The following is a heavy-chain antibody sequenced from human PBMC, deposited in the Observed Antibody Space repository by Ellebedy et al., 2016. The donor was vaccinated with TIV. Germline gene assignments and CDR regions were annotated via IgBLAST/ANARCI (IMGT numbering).Heavy chain of an antibody. J-gene: IGHJ4*02. Sequence: AASVKVSCKASGYTFTGYYMHWVRQAPGQGLEWMGWINPNSGGTNYAQKFQGWVTMTRDTSISTAYMELSRLRSDDTAVYYCARSPVLAFLKFLPAGSSLFFDYWGQGTLVTVSS. V-gene: IGHV1-2*04. CDR2: INPNSGGT. CDR3: ARSPVLAFLKFLPAGSSLFFDY. CDR1: GYTFTGYY. D-gene: IGHD3-3*02.